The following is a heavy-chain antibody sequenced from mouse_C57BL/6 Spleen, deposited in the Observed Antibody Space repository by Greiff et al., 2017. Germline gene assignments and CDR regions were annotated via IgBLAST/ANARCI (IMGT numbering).Heavy chain of an antibody. J-gene: IGHJ2*01. CDR3: ARWGSGLTCFDY. CDR1: GYTFTSYW. V-gene: IGHV1-69*01. D-gene: IGHD1-1*01. CDR2: IDPSDSYT. Sequence: QVQLQQSGAELVMPGASVKLSCKASGYTFTSYWMHWVKQRPGQGLEWIGEIDPSDSYTNYNQKFKGKATLTVDKSSSTAYMQLSSLTSEDSAVYYCARWGSGLTCFDYWGQGTTLTVSS.